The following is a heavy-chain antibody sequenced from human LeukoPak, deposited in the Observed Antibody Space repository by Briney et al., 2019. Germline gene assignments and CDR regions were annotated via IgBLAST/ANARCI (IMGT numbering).Heavy chain of an antibody. J-gene: IGHJ4*02. CDR2: ISYSGST. CDR1: GGSISSSNSY. D-gene: IGHD2-2*01. CDR3: GTQRDRYQPFAY. V-gene: IGHV4-39*01. Sequence: SETLSLTCTVSGGSISSSNSYWGWILQSPGKGLEWIGTISYSGSTYYNPSLNSRVTISVDTSKNQFSLKLSSVTAADTAIYYCGTQRDRYQPFAYWGQGTLVTVSS.